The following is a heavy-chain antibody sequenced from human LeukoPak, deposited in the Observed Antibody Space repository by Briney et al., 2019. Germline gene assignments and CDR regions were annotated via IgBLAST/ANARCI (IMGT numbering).Heavy chain of an antibody. CDR2: ISWDGGST. J-gene: IGHJ6*03. D-gene: IGHD2-2*02. V-gene: IGHV3-43*01. CDR1: GFTFDDYT. Sequence: GGSLRLSCAASGFTFDDYTMHWVRQAPGKGLEWVSLISWDGGSTYYADSVKGRFTISRDNSKNSLYLQMNSLRTEDTALYYCAKDATCSSTSCYSPLDYYYYVDVWGKGTTVTVSS. CDR3: AKDATCSSTSCYSPLDYYYYVDV.